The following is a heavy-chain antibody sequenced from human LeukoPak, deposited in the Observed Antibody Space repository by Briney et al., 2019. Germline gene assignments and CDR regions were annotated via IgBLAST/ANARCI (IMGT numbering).Heavy chain of an antibody. CDR1: GFTFDDYA. CDR2: ISWNSGSI. Sequence: PGGSLRLSCAASGFTFDDYAMHWVRQAPGKGLEWVSGISWNSGSIGYADSVKGRFTISRDNAKNSLCLQMNSLRAEDTALYYCAKDSLLYSSGWYWFDYWGQGTLVTVSS. J-gene: IGHJ4*02. CDR3: AKDSLLYSSGWYWFDY. D-gene: IGHD6-19*01. V-gene: IGHV3-9*01.